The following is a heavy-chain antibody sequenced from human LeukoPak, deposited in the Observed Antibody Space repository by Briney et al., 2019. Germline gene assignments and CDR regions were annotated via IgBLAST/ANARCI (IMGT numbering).Heavy chain of an antibody. V-gene: IGHV1-69*13. J-gene: IGHJ5*02. Sequence: ASVKVSCKASGGTFSSYAISWVRQAPGQGLEWMGGIIPIFGTANYAQKFQGRVTITADESTSTAYMELSSLRSEDTAVYYCASLGLYSSYLNNWFDPWGQGTLVTVSS. CDR3: ASLGLYSSYLNNWFDP. D-gene: IGHD6-6*01. CDR1: GGTFSSYA. CDR2: IIPIFGTA.